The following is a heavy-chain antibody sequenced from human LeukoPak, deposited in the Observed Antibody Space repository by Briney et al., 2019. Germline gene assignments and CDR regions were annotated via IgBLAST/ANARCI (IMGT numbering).Heavy chain of an antibody. CDR1: GFTFSDYS. CDR2: ISSSSIYI. D-gene: IGHD6-13*01. V-gene: IGHV3-21*01. Sequence: GGSLRLSCAASGFTFSDYSMNWVRQAPGKGLEWVSSISSSSIYIYYADSVKGRFTISRDNAENSLYLQMSSLRAEDTAVYYCARLYTSSWYTGFLYMDVWGKGTTVTVSS. CDR3: ARLYTSSWYTGFLYMDV. J-gene: IGHJ6*04.